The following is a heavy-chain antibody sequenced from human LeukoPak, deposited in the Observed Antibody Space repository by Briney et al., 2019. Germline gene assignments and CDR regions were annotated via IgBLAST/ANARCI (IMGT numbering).Heavy chain of an antibody. Sequence: GGSLRLSCAASGFTFSSYSMNWVRQAPGKGLEWVAVIWYDGSNKYYADSVKGRFTISRDNSKNTLYLQMNSLRAEDTAVYYCARDRQITMVRGVYTDAFDIWGQGTMVTVSS. V-gene: IGHV3-33*08. J-gene: IGHJ3*02. CDR2: IWYDGSNK. CDR1: GFTFSSYS. D-gene: IGHD3-10*01. CDR3: ARDRQITMVRGVYTDAFDI.